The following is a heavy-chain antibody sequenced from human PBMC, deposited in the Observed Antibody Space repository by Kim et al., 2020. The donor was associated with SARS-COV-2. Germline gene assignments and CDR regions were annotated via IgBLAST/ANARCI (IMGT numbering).Heavy chain of an antibody. Sequence: GGSLRLSCAVSGITFSSYGIHWVRQAPGKGLDWVTFISYDGSNQYYADSVKGRFTIFRDDSKNTLYLQMNRLRTEDTAVYYCVKDGGVGASLLHYWGQGT. D-gene: IGHD1-26*01. V-gene: IGHV3-30*18. CDR1: GITFSSYG. CDR3: VKDGGVGASLLHY. J-gene: IGHJ4*02. CDR2: ISYDGSNQ.